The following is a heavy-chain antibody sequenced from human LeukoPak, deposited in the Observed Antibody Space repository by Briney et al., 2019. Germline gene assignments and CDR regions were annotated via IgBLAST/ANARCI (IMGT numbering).Heavy chain of an antibody. CDR2: IYYSGST. V-gene: IGHV4-61*01. Sequence: SETLSLTCTVSGGSVSSGSYYWSWIRQPPGKGLEWFGYIYYSGSTNYNPSLKSRVTISVDTSKNQFSLKLSSVTAADTAVYYCARDPYYYYGMDVWGQGTTVTVSS. CDR1: GGSVSSGSYY. J-gene: IGHJ6*02. CDR3: ARDPYYYYGMDV.